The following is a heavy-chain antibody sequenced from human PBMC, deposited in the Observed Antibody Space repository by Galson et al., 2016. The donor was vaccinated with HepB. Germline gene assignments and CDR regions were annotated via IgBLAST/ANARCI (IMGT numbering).Heavy chain of an antibody. J-gene: IGHJ4*02. CDR1: GFTFSNAW. V-gene: IGHV3-15*01. CDR3: TKTARLRGVPMDY. CDR2: INSNPDGGTT. Sequence: SLRLSCAVSGFTFSNAWMSWVRQAPGKGLEWVGRINSNPDGGTTDYAAPVKGRFIISRVDSKNTLYLQMNSLKTEDTAVYYCTKTARLRGVPMDYWGQGTLVTVSS. D-gene: IGHD3-10*01.